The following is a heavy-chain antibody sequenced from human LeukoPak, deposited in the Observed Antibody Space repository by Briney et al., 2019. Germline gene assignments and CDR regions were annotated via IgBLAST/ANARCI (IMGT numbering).Heavy chain of an antibody. CDR2: IKQDGSEK. V-gene: IGHV3-7*01. CDR3: ARGSYRRPTDY. J-gene: IGHJ4*02. CDR1: GFTFSSYW. Sequence: GGSLRLSCAASGFTFSSYWMSWVRQAPGKGLEWVANIKQDGSEKYYVDSVKGRFTISRYNAKNSLYLQMNSLRAEDTAVYYCARGSYRRPTDYWGQGTLVTVSS. D-gene: IGHD1-26*01.